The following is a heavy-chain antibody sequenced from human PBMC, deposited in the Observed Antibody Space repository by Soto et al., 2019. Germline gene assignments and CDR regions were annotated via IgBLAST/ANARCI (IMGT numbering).Heavy chain of an antibody. CDR3: ARGYYYGSGRPTPGGMDV. CDR2: ISTYTGNT. CDR1: GYTCTNYD. V-gene: IGHV1-18*01. D-gene: IGHD3-10*01. Sequence: QVHLVQSGAEVKKPGASVKVSCKASGYTCTNYDINGVRQAPGQGLEWMGWISTYTGNTNYAQKLQGRVTMTTDTSTSTAYMELRSLRSDDTAVYYCARGYYYGSGRPTPGGMDVWGQGTTVTVSS. J-gene: IGHJ6*02.